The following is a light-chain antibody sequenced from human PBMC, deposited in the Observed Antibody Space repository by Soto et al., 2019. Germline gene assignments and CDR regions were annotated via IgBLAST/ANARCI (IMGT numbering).Light chain of an antibody. CDR2: DAS. CDR1: QSVSST. V-gene: IGKV3-15*01. CDR3: QQYDDWPET. J-gene: IGKJ1*01. Sequence: EKVMTQSPATLSVSPGDRATLSCRASQSVSSTLAWYQQKPGQAPRLLIYDASTSATGIPARFSGSGSGTEFTLTINSLQSEDIAVYYCQQYDDWPETFGQGTKVEIK.